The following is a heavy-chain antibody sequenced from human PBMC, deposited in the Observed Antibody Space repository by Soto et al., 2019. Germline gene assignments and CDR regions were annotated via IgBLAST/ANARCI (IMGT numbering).Heavy chain of an antibody. CDR2: ISGSGGST. Sequence: PGGSLRLSCAASGFTFSSYAMSWVRQAPGKGLEWVSAISGSGGSTYYADSVKGRFTISRDNSKNTLYLQMNSLRAEDTSVYHCAIYGSGRHHYYYYGMYVWGKGTTVTVSS. CDR1: GFTFSSYA. V-gene: IGHV3-23*01. J-gene: IGHJ6*04. CDR3: AIYGSGRHHYYYYGMYV. D-gene: IGHD3-10*01.